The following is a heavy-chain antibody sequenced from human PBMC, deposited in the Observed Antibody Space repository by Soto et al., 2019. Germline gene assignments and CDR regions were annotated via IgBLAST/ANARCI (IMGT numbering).Heavy chain of an antibody. CDR3: ARWGAAVGDFDY. J-gene: IGHJ4*02. CDR1: GYTFTSYD. Sequence: QVQLVQSGAEVKKPGASGKVSCKASGYTFTSYDINWVRQATGQGLEWMGWMNPNGGHTGYAQKFQGRVTMTRNTSISTAYMELSSLRSEDTAVYYCARWGAAVGDFDYWGQGTLVTVSS. V-gene: IGHV1-8*01. CDR2: MNPNGGHT. D-gene: IGHD6-13*01.